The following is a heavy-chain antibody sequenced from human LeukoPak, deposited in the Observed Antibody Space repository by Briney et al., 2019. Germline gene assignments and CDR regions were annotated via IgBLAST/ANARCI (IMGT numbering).Heavy chain of an antibody. J-gene: IGHJ6*03. D-gene: IGHD4-11*01. V-gene: IGHV4-61*08. CDR3: ARVLHYDYRLSYMDV. CDR2: IFFSGST. CDR1: GGSISSGGYY. Sequence: SETLSLTCTVSGGSISSGGYYWSWIRQHPGKGLEWIGNIFFSGSTYYNPSLKSRVTISVDTSKNQFSLKLSSVTAADTAVYYCARVLHYDYRLSYMDVWGKGTTVTVSS.